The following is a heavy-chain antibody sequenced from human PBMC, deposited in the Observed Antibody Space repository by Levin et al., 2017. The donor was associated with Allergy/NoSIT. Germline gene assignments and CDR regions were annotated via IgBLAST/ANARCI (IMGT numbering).Heavy chain of an antibody. CDR2: TRNKANRYTT. Sequence: GESLKISCAASGFIFSDHFMDWVRQAPGKGLEWVGRTRNKANRYTTTYAASVRGRFTISRDDSKNSVYLQMNSLTTEDTAVYYCVRIVASTTGVDYWGQGTLVTVSA. CDR1: GFIFSDHF. D-gene: IGHD5-12*01. CDR3: VRIVASTTGVDY. J-gene: IGHJ4*02. V-gene: IGHV3-72*01.